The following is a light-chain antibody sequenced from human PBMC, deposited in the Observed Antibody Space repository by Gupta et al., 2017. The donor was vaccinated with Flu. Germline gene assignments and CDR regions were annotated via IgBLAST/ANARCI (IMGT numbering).Light chain of an antibody. CDR2: ADT. CDR1: NIGGKS. J-gene: IGLJ2*01. CDR3: QVWDSSSDHVV. V-gene: IGLV3-21*02. Sequence: SYVLPQPPSLSVAPGQTARITCGGNNIGGKSVHWYQQRPGQAPVLVVSADTDRPSGIPERFSGSNSGNTATLTISRVEAGDEADYYCQVWDSSSDHVVFGGGTKLTVL.